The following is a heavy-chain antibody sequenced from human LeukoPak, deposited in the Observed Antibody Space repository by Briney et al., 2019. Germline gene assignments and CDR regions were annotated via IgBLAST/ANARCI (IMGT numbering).Heavy chain of an antibody. D-gene: IGHD2-15*01. CDR2: IKQDGSEK. CDR1: GFTFSSYW. J-gene: IGHJ6*02. V-gene: IGHV3-7*01. Sequence: GGSLRLSCAASGFTFSSYWMSWVRQAPGKGLEWVANIKQDGSEKYYVDSVKGRFTISRDNAKNSLYLQMNSLRAVDTAVYYCAREGGVVVAASLYYYYGMDVWGQGTTVTVSS. CDR3: AREGGVVVAASLYYYYGMDV.